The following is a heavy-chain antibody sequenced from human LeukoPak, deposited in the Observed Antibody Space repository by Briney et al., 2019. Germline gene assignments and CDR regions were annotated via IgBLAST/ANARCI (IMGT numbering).Heavy chain of an antibody. CDR2: IYTSGNT. V-gene: IGHV4-4*07. CDR3: ARERGYSYGDAPLHFDY. J-gene: IGHJ4*02. D-gene: IGHD5-18*01. Sequence: SETLSLTCAVYGGSFSGYYWSWIRQPAGKGLEWIGRIYTSGNTNYNPSLKSRVTISVDTSKNQFSLKLSSVTAADTAVYYCARERGYSYGDAPLHFDYWGQGTLVTVSS. CDR1: GGSFSGYY.